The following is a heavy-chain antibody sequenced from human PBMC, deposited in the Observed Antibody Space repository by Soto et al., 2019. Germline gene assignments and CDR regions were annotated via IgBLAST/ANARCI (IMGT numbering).Heavy chain of an antibody. CDR3: VRDPQRNDY. CDR2: ISANSGNT. CDR1: GYSFTSYG. V-gene: IGHV1-18*04. Sequence: QVKLVQSGPEVKKPGASVKVSCKASGYSFTSYGVSWVRQAPGQGLEWMGWISANSGNTDYAQKFRGRGTMTTETSTSTAYMDLRSLRSDDTAVYYCVRDPQRNDYWGQGTLVTVSS. D-gene: IGHD6-25*01. J-gene: IGHJ4*02.